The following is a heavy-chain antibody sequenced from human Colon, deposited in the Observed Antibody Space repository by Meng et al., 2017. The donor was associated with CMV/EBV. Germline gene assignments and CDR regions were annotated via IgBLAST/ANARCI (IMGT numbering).Heavy chain of an antibody. D-gene: IGHD3-3*01. CDR2: IYQTGST. Sequence: GCSITSGPYSRSWLRQSPGKGLESIGHIYQTGSTSYSASLKTRVTISVDKSNNQFSLRLSSVTAADTAVYYCARGKLRSGYYPYFDSWGQGTLVTVSS. V-gene: IGHV4-30-2*06. CDR3: ARGKLRSGYYPYFDS. J-gene: IGHJ4*02. CDR1: GCSITSGPYS.